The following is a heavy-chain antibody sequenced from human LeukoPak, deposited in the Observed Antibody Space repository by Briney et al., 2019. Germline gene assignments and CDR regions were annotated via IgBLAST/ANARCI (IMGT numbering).Heavy chain of an antibody. J-gene: IGHJ4*02. CDR1: GFTFRSDA. Sequence: RSLRLSCAASGFTFRSDATHWVRQAPGKGLEWVAFISYDGIIKHYADSVKGRFTISRDNSKNTLYLQMNSLRGEDTAVYYCAKDLSTNWSFDSWGQGALVTVSS. D-gene: IGHD6-13*01. CDR2: ISYDGIIK. CDR3: AKDLSTNWSFDS. V-gene: IGHV3-30*18.